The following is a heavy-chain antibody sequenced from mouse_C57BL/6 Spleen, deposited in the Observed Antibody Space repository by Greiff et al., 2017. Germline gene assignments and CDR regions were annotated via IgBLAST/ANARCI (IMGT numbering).Heavy chain of an antibody. V-gene: IGHV6-6*01. CDR1: GFTFSDAW. J-gene: IGHJ3*01. Sequence: EVQLQESGGGLVQPGGSMKLSCAASGFTFSDAWMDWVRQSPEKGLEWVAEIRNKANNHATYYAESVKGRFTISRDDSKSSVYLQMNSLRAEDTGIYYCTRAFYYYGSGAYWGQGTLVTVSA. CDR2: IRNKANNHAT. CDR3: TRAFYYYGSGAY. D-gene: IGHD1-1*01.